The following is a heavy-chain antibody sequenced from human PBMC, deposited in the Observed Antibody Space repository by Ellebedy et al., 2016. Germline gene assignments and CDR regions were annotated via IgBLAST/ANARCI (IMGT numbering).Heavy chain of an antibody. D-gene: IGHD6-19*01. CDR3: ARDRQEQWLVPFDY. CDR2: IYHSGST. Sequence: SETLSLXXAVSGGSISSSNWWSWVRQPPGKGLEWIGEIYHSGSTNYNPSLKSRVTISVDKSKNQFSLKLSSVTAADTAVYYCARDRQEQWLVPFDYWGQGTLVTVSS. CDR1: GGSISSSNW. V-gene: IGHV4-4*02. J-gene: IGHJ4*02.